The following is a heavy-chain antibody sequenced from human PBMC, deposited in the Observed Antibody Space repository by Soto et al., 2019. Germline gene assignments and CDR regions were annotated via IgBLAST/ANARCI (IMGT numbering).Heavy chain of an antibody. J-gene: IGHJ3*02. CDR1: GYTFINYG. CDR2: ISAYNGNT. CDR3: ARECISITCWGDEPFDI. D-gene: IGHD3-10*01. Sequence: QVQLVQSGAEVKNPGASVKVSCKASGYTFINYGISWVRQAPGQGLEWMGWISAYNGNTNYAQKVQDRVTMTTDTPTSTAYMELRSLRSDDTAVYYCARECISITCWGDEPFDIWGQGTMVTVSS. V-gene: IGHV1-18*01.